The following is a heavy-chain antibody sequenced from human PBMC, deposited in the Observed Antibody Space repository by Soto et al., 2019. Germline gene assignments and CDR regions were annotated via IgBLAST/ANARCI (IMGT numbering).Heavy chain of an antibody. CDR1: GGSISGFY. CDR2: IYYSGSA. J-gene: IGHJ5*02. V-gene: IGHV4-59*01. CDR3: ARWTYCGGDCYWFDP. D-gene: IGHD2-21*02. Sequence: SETLSLTCTISGGSISGFYWGWIRQPPGKGLEWIGNIYYSGSANYDPSLRSRVTVSLNTSKNQFSLNLNSVTAADTAIYYCARWTYCGGDCYWFDPWGQGTLVTVSS.